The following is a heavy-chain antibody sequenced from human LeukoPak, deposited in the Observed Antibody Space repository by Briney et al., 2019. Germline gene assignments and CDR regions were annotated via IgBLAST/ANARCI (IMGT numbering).Heavy chain of an antibody. CDR1: GFSFSSHG. V-gene: IGHV3-23*01. CDR3: ARVSVVPNSADYLDY. D-gene: IGHD2-2*01. Sequence: GGSLRLSCAGSGFSFSSHGMNWVRQAPGKGLEWVSGISPSGDITYYTDSVRGPFTISRDNFKNTLSLQVNSLRAEDTAMYYCARVSVVPNSADYLDYWGQGTLVTVSS. CDR2: ISPSGDIT. J-gene: IGHJ4*02.